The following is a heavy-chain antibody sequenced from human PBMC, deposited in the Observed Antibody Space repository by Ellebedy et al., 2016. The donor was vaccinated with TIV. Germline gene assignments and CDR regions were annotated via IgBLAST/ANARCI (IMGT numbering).Heavy chain of an antibody. D-gene: IGHD3-22*01. J-gene: IGHJ4*02. V-gene: IGHV3-23*01. Sequence: GESLKISCAASGFTFNTNVMSWVRQAPGKGLDWVSTISSLGDTTHYADSVKGRFTISRDNAKNSLYLQMNSLRAEDTAVYYCARTYYYDSSGYYLAYWGQGTLVTVSS. CDR1: GFTFNTNV. CDR3: ARTYYYDSSGYYLAY. CDR2: ISSLGDTT.